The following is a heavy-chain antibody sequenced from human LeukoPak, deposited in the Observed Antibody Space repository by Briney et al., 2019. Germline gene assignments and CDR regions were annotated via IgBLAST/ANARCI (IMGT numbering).Heavy chain of an antibody. D-gene: IGHD6-19*01. CDR3: ARVGKQWLVLRGWFDP. CDR1: GGSISSSNW. Sequence: SETLSLTCAVSGGSISSSNWWSWVRQPPGKVLEWIGEIYHSGSTNYNPSLKSRVTISVDTSKNQFSLKLSSVTAADTAVYYCARVGKQWLVLRGWFDPWGQGTLVTVSS. J-gene: IGHJ5*02. V-gene: IGHV4-4*02. CDR2: IYHSGST.